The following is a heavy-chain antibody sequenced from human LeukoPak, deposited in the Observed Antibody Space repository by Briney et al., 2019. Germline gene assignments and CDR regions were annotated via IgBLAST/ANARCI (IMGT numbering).Heavy chain of an antibody. CDR3: ARLYRGGGLAGSLGVYYYYYMDV. CDR2: INHSGST. CDR1: GGSFSGYY. D-gene: IGHD1-20*01. J-gene: IGHJ6*03. Sequence: PSETLSLTCAVYGGSFSGYYWSWIRQPPGKGLEWIGEINHSGSTNYNPSLKSRVTISVDTSKNQFSLKLSSVTAADTAVYYCARLYRGGGLAGSLGVYYYYYMDVWGKGTTVTVSS. V-gene: IGHV4-34*01.